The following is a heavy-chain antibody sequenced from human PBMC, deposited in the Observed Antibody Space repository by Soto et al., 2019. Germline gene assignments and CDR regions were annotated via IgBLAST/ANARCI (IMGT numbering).Heavy chain of an antibody. Sequence: EVQLGESGGGLIQPGGSLRLSCAASGFSVSSNYMSWVRQDPGKGLEWVSLIYSGGSTYYADSVKGRFSISRDNSKNTVYLQMNRLRAEDTAVYYCARGLGNGDYGDPGDYWGQGTLVTVS. CDR3: ARGLGNGDYGDPGDY. V-gene: IGHV3-53*01. D-gene: IGHD4-17*01. J-gene: IGHJ4*02. CDR2: IYSGGST. CDR1: GFSVSSNY.